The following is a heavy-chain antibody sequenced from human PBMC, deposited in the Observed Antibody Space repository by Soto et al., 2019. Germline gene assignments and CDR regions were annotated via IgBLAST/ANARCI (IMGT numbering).Heavy chain of an antibody. CDR2: INHSGST. D-gene: IGHD3-16*01. CDR3: ARDRDYVLAY. J-gene: IGHJ4*02. V-gene: IGHV4-34*01. Sequence: PSETLSLTCAVYGGSFSGYYWSWIRQPPGKGLEWIGEINHSGSTNYNPSLKSRVTISVDTSKNQFSLKLSSVTAADTAVYYCARDRDYVLAYWGQGTLFTVS. CDR1: GGSFSGYY.